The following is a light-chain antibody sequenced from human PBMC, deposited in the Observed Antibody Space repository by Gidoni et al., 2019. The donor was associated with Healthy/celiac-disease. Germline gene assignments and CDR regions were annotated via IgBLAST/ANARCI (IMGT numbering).Light chain of an antibody. CDR1: QSVLSSSNNKNY. Sequence: DIVMTQSPDSLAVSLGERTTINCKSSQSVLSSSNNKNYRAWYQQKPGQPPKLLIYGASTRESGVPDRFSGSGSGTDFTLTISSLQAEDVAVYYCQQYDTTPRXXXQGTKVEIK. V-gene: IGKV4-1*01. CDR2: GAS. CDR3: QQYDTTPRX. J-gene: IGKJ1*01.